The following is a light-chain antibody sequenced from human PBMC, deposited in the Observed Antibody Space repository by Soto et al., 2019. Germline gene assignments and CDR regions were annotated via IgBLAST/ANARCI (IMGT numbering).Light chain of an antibody. CDR3: QQYMSSVT. Sequence: EIVLTQSPGSLSLSPGQRATLSCRASQSVDTTFFSWYQKKPGQAPRLLIYGASKRATGIPDRFSGSGSGTDFTLIISRLEPEDFEVYYCQQYMSSVTFGQGTKVEI. CDR1: QSVDTTF. V-gene: IGKV3-20*01. CDR2: GAS. J-gene: IGKJ1*01.